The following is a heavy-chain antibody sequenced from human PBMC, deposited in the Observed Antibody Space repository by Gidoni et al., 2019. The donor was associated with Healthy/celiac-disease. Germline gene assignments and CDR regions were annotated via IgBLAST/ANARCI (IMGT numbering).Heavy chain of an antibody. CDR2: ICYDGSNK. D-gene: IGHD3-10*02. Sequence: QVQLVESGGGVVKPGRSLRLSCAESGFTFSSYGMHWVRHAPGKGLECVAVICYDGSNKYYADSVKGRFTISRDNSKNTLYLQMNSLRAEDTAVYYCARLDVTEYYFDYWGQGTLVTVSS. CDR1: GFTFSSYG. V-gene: IGHV3-33*01. J-gene: IGHJ4*02. CDR3: ARLDVTEYYFDY.